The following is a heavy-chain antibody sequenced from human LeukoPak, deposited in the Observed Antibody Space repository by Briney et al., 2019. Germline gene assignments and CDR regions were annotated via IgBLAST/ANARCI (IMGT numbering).Heavy chain of an antibody. CDR1: GFTFSSYT. CDR3: ARGYCSSTSCYEDAFDI. Sequence: GGSLRLSCAASGFTFSSYTMHWVRQAPGKGLEWVSYITSTSSTIYYADSVKGRFTIPRDNAKNSLYLQMDSLRDEDTAVYYCARGYCSSTSCYEDAFDIWGQGTMVTVSS. V-gene: IGHV3-48*02. CDR2: ITSTSSTI. D-gene: IGHD2-2*01. J-gene: IGHJ3*02.